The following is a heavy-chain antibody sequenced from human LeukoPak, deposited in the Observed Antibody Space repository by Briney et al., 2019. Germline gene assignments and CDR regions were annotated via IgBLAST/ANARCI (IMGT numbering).Heavy chain of an antibody. D-gene: IGHD5-24*01. Sequence: PGGSLRLSCAASGFTFSSYAMSWVRQPPGKGLEWIGSIYYSGSTYYNPSLKSRVTISVDTSKNQFSLKLSSVTAADTAVYYCARTAARDGYNLYIFDYWGQGTLVTVSS. J-gene: IGHJ4*02. CDR1: GFTFSSYA. CDR3: ARTAARDGYNLYIFDY. CDR2: IYYSGST. V-gene: IGHV4-39*01.